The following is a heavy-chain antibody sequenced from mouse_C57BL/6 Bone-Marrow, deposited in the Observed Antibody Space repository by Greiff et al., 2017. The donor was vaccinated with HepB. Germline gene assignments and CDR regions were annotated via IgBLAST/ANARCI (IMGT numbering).Heavy chain of an antibody. D-gene: IGHD2-3*01. V-gene: IGHV1-26*01. CDR1: GYTFTDYY. CDR3: ARRGWLLRAWFAY. Sequence: EVQLQQSGPELVKPGASVKISCKASGYTFTDYYMNWVKQSHGKSLEWIGDINPNNGGTSYNQKFKGKATLTVDKSSSTAYMELRSLTSEDSAVYYCARRGWLLRAWFAYWGQGTLVTVSA. J-gene: IGHJ3*01. CDR2: INPNNGGT.